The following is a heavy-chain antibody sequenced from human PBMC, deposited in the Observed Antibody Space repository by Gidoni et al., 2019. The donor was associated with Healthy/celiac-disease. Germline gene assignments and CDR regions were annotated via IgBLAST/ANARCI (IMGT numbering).Heavy chain of an antibody. V-gene: IGHV4-59*01. D-gene: IGHD1-1*01. CDR1: GGSISSYY. J-gene: IGHJ2*01. Sequence: QVQLQESGPGLVKPSETLSLTCTVSGGSISSYYWSWIRQPPGKGLEWIGYIYYSGSTNYNPSLKSRVTISVDTSKNQFSLKLSSVTAADTAVYYCARDRNWNYVDLWGRGTLVTVSS. CDR3: ARDRNWNYVDL. CDR2: IYYSGST.